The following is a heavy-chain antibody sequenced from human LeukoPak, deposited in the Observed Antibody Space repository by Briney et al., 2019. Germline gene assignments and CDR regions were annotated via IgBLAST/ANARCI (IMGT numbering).Heavy chain of an antibody. V-gene: IGHV3-7*03. CDR2: IKPDGSEK. CDR1: GFTFSDYW. CDR3: AKNGGSLPRSFDY. Sequence: GGSLRLSCAASGFTFSDYWMTWVRQAPGKGLEWVANIKPDGSEKYYVDSVKGRFTISRDNAKNSLYLQMNSLGAEDTALYYCAKNGGSLPRSFDYWGQGTLVTVSS. D-gene: IGHD2-8*01. J-gene: IGHJ4*02.